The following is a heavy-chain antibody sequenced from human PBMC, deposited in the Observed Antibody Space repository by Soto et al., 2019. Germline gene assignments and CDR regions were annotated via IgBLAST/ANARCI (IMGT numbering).Heavy chain of an antibody. CDR2: INPFLTSGST. Sequence: QVQLVQSGAEVKKPGASVKVSCKASGYIFTNYYIHWVRQAPGQGLEWMAIINPFLTSGSTNYAQEFQGRRTVTRDTATSTVYMELSSLRSDDTAIYCCSRDLAAAAYWGQGTLVTVSS. CDR3: SRDLAAAAY. V-gene: IGHV1-46*01. CDR1: GYIFTNYY. J-gene: IGHJ4*02. D-gene: IGHD6-13*01.